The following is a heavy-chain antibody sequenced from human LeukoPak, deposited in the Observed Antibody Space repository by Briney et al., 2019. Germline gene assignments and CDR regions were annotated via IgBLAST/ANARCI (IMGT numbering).Heavy chain of an antibody. V-gene: IGHV4-59*01. CDR1: GGSISSYY. CDR3: ARGGARMVRGAYNWFDP. CDR2: IYYSGST. D-gene: IGHD3-10*01. Sequence: SETLSLTCTVSGGSISSYYWSWIRQPPGKGLEWIGYIYYSGSTNYNPSLKSRVTISVDTSKNQFSLKLSSVTAADTAVYYCARGGARMVRGAYNWFDPWGQGTLVTVSS. J-gene: IGHJ5*02.